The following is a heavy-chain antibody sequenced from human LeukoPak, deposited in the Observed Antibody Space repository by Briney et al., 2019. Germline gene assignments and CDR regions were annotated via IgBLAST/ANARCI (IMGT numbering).Heavy chain of an antibody. J-gene: IGHJ4*02. CDR2: TRYRSKWHN. V-gene: IGHV6-1*01. CDR1: GDSVSSNSAA. CDR3: ARDSGSGDDFLDS. Sequence: SQTLSLTCAISGDSVSSNSAAWNWIRQSPLRGLEWLGRTRYRSKWHNDYGVSVKSRIIINADTTKNQFSLHLSSVTPEDTAVYYCARDSGSGDDFLDSWGQGTLVTVSS. D-gene: IGHD5-12*01.